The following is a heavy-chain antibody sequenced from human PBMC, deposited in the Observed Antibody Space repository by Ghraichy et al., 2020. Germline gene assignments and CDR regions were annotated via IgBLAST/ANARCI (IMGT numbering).Heavy chain of an antibody. J-gene: IGHJ5*02. Sequence: SETLSLTCTVSGGSISSSSYYWSWIRQPPGKGLEWIGSIYYSGSTYYNPSLKSRVTISVDTSKNQFSLKLSSVTAADTAVYYCARQAEEWLPNWFDPWGQGTLVTVSS. CDR2: IYYSGST. V-gene: IGHV4-39*01. CDR1: GGSISSSSYY. CDR3: ARQAEEWLPNWFDP. D-gene: IGHD3-3*01.